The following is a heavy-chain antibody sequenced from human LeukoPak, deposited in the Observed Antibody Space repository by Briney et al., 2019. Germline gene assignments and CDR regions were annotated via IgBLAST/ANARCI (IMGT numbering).Heavy chain of an antibody. V-gene: IGHV1-58*01. D-gene: IGHD3-22*01. CDR2: IVVGSGNT. Sequence: SVKVSCKASGFTFTSSAVQWVRQARGQRLEWIGWIVVGSGNTNYAQEFQERVTVMRDTSTSTVYMEVSSLRSEDTAVYYCAADLSGDSSGYRDFDYWGQGTLVTVSS. CDR1: GFTFTSSA. J-gene: IGHJ4*02. CDR3: AADLSGDSSGYRDFDY.